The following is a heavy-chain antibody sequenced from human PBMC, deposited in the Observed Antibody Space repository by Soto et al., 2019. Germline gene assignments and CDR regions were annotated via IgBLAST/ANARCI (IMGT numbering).Heavy chain of an antibody. CDR3: ASDYGSGNRYYYYMGV. CDR1: EFTFSSYA. CDR2: ISGSGGST. Sequence: GGSLRISCAASEFTFSSYAMSWVRQAPGKGLKWVSAISGSGGSTYYADSVKGRFTISRDNSKNTLYLQVNSLRADYSSVYFCASDYGSGNRYYYYMGVWCKGTSVTVSS. V-gene: IGHV3-23*01. J-gene: IGHJ6*03. D-gene: IGHD3-10*01.